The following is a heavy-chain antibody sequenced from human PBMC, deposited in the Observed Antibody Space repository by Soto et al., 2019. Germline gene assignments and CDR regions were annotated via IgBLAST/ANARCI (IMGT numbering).Heavy chain of an antibody. CDR2: MNPNSGNT. CDR1: GYTFTSYD. CDR3: AREHISSWRCDD. Sequence: QVQLVQSGAEVKKPGASVKVSCKASGYTFTSYDINWVRQATGQGLEWMGWMNPNSGNTGYAQKFQGRVTMTRNTSISTAYMELSSMSSEDPAMYYCAREHISSWRCDDWGQGTLVTVSS. V-gene: IGHV1-8*01. J-gene: IGHJ4*02. D-gene: IGHD6-13*01.